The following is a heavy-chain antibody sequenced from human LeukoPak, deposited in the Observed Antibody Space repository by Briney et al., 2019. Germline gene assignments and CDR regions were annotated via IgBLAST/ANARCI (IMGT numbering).Heavy chain of an antibody. D-gene: IGHD2-8*01. CDR2: INPNSGGT. CDR3: ARGPKKYCTNGVCWFDY. V-gene: IGHV1-2*06. J-gene: IGHJ4*02. Sequence: ASVKVSCKASGYTFTGYYMHWVRQAPGQGLEWMGRINPNSGGTNYAQKFQGRVTMTRDTSISTAYMELSRLRSDDTAVYYCARGPKKYCTNGVCWFDYWGQGTLVTVSS. CDR1: GYTFTGYY.